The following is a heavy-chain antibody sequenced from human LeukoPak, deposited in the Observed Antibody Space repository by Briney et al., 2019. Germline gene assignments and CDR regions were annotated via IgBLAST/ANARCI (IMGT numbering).Heavy chain of an antibody. CDR2: IIPIFGTA. CDR1: GGTFSSYA. Sequence: SVKVSCKASGGTFSSYAISWVRQAPGQGLEWMGGIIPIFGTANYAQKFQGRVTITTDESTSTAYMELSSLRSEDTAVYYCASGELDYYDSSGYGHYWGQGTLVTVSS. V-gene: IGHV1-69*05. J-gene: IGHJ4*02. CDR3: ASGELDYYDSSGYGHY. D-gene: IGHD3-22*01.